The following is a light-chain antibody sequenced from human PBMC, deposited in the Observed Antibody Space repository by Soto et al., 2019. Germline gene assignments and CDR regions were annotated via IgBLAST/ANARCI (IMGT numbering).Light chain of an antibody. CDR2: DAS. CDR3: QQYDNLPPLT. V-gene: IGKV1-33*01. J-gene: IGKJ4*01. Sequence: DIQMTQSPSSLSASVGDRVTITCQASQDISNYLNWYQQKPGKAPKLLIYDASNLETAVPSRFSGSGSGTDFTFTISSLQPEDIATYYCQQYDNLPPLTFGGGTKVESK. CDR1: QDISNY.